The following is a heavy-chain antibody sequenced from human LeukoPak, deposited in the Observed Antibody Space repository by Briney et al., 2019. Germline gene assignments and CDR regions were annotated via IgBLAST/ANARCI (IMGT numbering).Heavy chain of an antibody. CDR3: AAGYGDYRNFDY. V-gene: IGHV3-30*03. CDR2: VSYDGSNQ. J-gene: IGHJ4*02. CDR1: GFTFNNFG. D-gene: IGHD4-17*01. Sequence: GGSLRLSCAASGFTFNNFGMHGSRKAQGKGLEWVAVVSYDGSNQYYADSVKGRFTIFRDNSKNTLYLQMNSLRTEDTAVYYCAAGYGDYRNFDYWGQGTLVTVSS.